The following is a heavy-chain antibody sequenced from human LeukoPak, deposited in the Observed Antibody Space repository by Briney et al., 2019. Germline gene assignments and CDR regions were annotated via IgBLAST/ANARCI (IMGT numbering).Heavy chain of an antibody. Sequence: RTGGSLRLSCAASGFTFSSYSMNWVLQAPGKGLEWVSYISSSSSTIYYADSVKGRFTISRDNAKNSLYLQMNSLRAEDTAVYYCARHDDYGDYRFQHWGQGTLVTVSS. J-gene: IGHJ1*01. CDR3: ARHDDYGDYRFQH. CDR2: ISSSSSTI. CDR1: GFTFSSYS. D-gene: IGHD4-17*01. V-gene: IGHV3-48*01.